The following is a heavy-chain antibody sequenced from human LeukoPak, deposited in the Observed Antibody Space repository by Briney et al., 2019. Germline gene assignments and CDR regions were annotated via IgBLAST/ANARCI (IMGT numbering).Heavy chain of an antibody. CDR2: IKEGENER. J-gene: IGHJ4*02. D-gene: IGHD2-15*01. CDR3: ARVRTDRSCYFTNYFDY. CDR1: GFNFSTYW. Sequence: GGSLRPSCAASGFNFSTYWMSWVRQAPEKGLEWVAYIKEGENERHYVDSVKGRFTISRDNAKNSLHLQMDSLRGDDTALYFCARVRTDRSCYFTNYFDYWGQGTLVTVSS. V-gene: IGHV3-7*01.